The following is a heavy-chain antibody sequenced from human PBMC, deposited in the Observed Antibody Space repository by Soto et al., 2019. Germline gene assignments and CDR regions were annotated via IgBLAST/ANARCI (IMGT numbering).Heavy chain of an antibody. Sequence: CKGSGYSITSYWINWVRQMPGKGLEWMGRIDPSDSYTNYSPSFQGHVTISIDKSISTAFLQWSSLKASDTAMYYCARQQEQAGFPRRWFYGLDVWGQGTTVTVS. V-gene: IGHV5-10-1*01. CDR3: ARQQEQAGFPRRWFYGLDV. D-gene: IGHD2-15*01. J-gene: IGHJ6*02. CDR2: IDPSDSYT. CDR1: GYSITSYW.